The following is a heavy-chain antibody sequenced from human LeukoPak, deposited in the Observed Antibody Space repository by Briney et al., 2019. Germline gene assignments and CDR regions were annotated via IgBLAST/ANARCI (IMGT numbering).Heavy chain of an antibody. V-gene: IGHV1-18*01. CDR1: GYTFTSYG. Sequence: GASVKVSCKASGYTFTSYGISWVRQAPGQGLEWMGWISAYNGNTNYAQKLQGRVTMTTDTSTSTAYMELRSLRSDDTAVYYCARDYTYSSSWRYDAFDIWGQGTMVTVSS. J-gene: IGHJ3*02. CDR3: ARDYTYSSSWRYDAFDI. CDR2: ISAYNGNT. D-gene: IGHD6-13*01.